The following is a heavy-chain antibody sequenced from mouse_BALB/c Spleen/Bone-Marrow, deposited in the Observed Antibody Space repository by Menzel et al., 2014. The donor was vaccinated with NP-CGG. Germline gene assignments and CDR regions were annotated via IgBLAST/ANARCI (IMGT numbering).Heavy chain of an antibody. D-gene: IGHD1-1*01. CDR1: GYSFTSYY. V-gene: IGHV1-66*01. J-gene: IGHJ2*01. Sequence: VQLQESGPELVKPGASVKISCKASGYSFTSYYIHWVKQRPGQGPEWIEWIFPGSGNTKYNEKFKGKATLTADTSSSTAYMQLSSLTSEDSAVYFCVSTFDYWGQGTTLTVSS. CDR3: VSTFDY. CDR2: IFPGSGNT.